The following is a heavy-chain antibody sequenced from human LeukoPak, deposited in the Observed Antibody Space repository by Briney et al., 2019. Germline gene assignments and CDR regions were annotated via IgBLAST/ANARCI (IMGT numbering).Heavy chain of an antibody. CDR1: GFTFTSQA. CDR2: FTGSTGYL. CDR3: AAGGGNTFNP. D-gene: IGHD4-23*01. Sequence: PGGSLRLSCATSGFTFTSQALSWVRQTPGKGLEWVSSFTGSTGYLKYADSVRGRFTLSRDTSKETMYLQMNSLRADGTAIYYCAAGGGNTFNPWGQGTLVTVSS. V-gene: IGHV3-23*01. J-gene: IGHJ5*02.